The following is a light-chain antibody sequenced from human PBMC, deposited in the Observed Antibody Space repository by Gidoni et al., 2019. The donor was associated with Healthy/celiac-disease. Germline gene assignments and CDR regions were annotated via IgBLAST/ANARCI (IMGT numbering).Light chain of an antibody. CDR3: SSSTSSSPGDVV. Sequence: QSALTQPASVSGSPGQSITISCTGTSSDVGGYNYVSWYQQHPGKAPTLMIYDVRNRPSVVSHPFSRSTSGNPASLTISGLQAADEADYYCSSSTSSSPGDVVFGGGPTLTVL. V-gene: IGLV2-14*03. CDR1: SSDVGGYNY. CDR2: DVR. J-gene: IGLJ2*01.